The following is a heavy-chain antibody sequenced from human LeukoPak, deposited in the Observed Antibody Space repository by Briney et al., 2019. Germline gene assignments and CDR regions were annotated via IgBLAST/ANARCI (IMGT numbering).Heavy chain of an antibody. CDR3: AREGYYDTSASGAFDI. J-gene: IGHJ3*02. CDR1: GGSISSSSYY. CDR2: IFYSGNT. V-gene: IGHV4-39*07. D-gene: IGHD3-22*01. Sequence: SETLSLTCTVSGGSISSSSYYWGWIRQPPGKGLEWIGSIFYSGNTYYNPSLKSRVTISVDTSKNQFSLKLSSVTAADTAVYYCAREGYYDTSASGAFDIWGQGTMVTVSS.